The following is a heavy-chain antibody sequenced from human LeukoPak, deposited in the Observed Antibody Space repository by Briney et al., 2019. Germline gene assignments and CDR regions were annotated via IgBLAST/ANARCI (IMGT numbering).Heavy chain of an antibody. CDR2: INHSGST. CDR3: ARLTTVGSGPINDY. D-gene: IGHD6-19*01. Sequence: PSETLSLTCAVYGGSFSGYYWSWIRQPPGKGLEWIGEINHSGSTNYNPSLKSRVTISVDTSKNQFSLKLSSVTAADTAVYYCARLTTVGSGPINDYWGQGTLVTVSS. V-gene: IGHV4-34*01. CDR1: GGSFSGYY. J-gene: IGHJ4*02.